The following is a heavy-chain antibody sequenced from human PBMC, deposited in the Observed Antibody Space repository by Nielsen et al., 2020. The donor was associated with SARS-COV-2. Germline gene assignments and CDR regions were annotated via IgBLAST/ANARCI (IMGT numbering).Heavy chain of an antibody. Sequence: GGSLRLSCAASGFTFSSYEMNWVRQAPGKGLEWVSYISSSGSTIYYADSVKGRFTISRDNAKNSLYLQMNSLRAEDTAVYYCAREYYDFWSGYDHWFDPWGQGTLVTVSS. V-gene: IGHV3-48*03. J-gene: IGHJ5*02. CDR3: AREYYDFWSGYDHWFDP. D-gene: IGHD3-3*01. CDR1: GFTFSSYE. CDR2: ISSSGSTI.